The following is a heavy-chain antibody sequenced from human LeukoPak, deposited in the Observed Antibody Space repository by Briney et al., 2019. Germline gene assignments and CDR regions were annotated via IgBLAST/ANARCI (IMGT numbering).Heavy chain of an antibody. CDR1: GYTFTDYY. D-gene: IGHD3-22*01. Sequence: ASVKVSCKASGYTFTDYYMHWVRQAPGQGLEWMGWITPKCGATKYAQKFRGRVSMTRDTSINTAYMQLSRLRSDDTAIYYCARVSRFYYDSSADFDYWGQGTLVTVSS. V-gene: IGHV1-2*02. CDR2: ITPKCGAT. CDR3: ARVSRFYYDSSADFDY. J-gene: IGHJ4*02.